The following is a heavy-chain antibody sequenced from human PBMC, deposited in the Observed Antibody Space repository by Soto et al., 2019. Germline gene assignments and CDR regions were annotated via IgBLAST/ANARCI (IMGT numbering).Heavy chain of an antibody. CDR1: GLTFSSYA. CDR3: AKDQLYIRGVIHNWFDP. D-gene: IGHD3-10*02. J-gene: IGHJ5*02. V-gene: IGHV3-23*01. Sequence: EVQLLESGGGLIQPGGSLRLSCAASGLTFSSYAMGWVRQAPGKGLEWVSAISGSGGSTNYANSVKGRFTISRDNSKNTLYLQMNSLRAEDTAVYYCAKDQLYIRGVIHNWFDPGAREPWSPSPQ. CDR2: ISGSGGST.